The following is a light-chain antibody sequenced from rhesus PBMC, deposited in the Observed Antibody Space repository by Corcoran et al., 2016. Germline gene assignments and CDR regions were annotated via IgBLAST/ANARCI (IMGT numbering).Light chain of an antibody. Sequence: QSAPTQPPSVSGSPGQSVTISCTGTSSDIGGYNYVSWYQQPPGKAPKLMSFGVSNRPSGVSARFAGSRAGNTASLTISGLQAEDEADYDCCSYTTSSTFVFGSGTKLTVL. J-gene: IGLJ6*01. CDR2: GVS. V-gene: IGLV2S7*01. CDR1: SSDIGGYNY. CDR3: CSYTTSSTFV.